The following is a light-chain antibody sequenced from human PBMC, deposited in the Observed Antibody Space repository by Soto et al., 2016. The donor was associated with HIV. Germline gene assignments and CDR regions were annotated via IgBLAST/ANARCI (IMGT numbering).Light chain of an antibody. J-gene: IGKJ1*01. Sequence: DIQLTQSPSFLSSSVGDRVTITCRASRGISSYLAWFQQKPGKAPKLLIYRSFTLQSGVPSRFSGSGSGTEFTLTISSLQPEDFATYYCQQYYSTPETFGQGTKVEFK. CDR3: QQYYSTPET. CDR1: RGISSY. CDR2: RSF. V-gene: IGKV1-9*01.